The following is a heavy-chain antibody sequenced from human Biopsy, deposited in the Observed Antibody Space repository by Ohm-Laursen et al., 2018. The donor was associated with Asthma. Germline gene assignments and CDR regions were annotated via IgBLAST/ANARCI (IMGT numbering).Heavy chain of an antibody. CDR3: ARAVDYSHYYGIDV. Sequence: ASVKVSCKTSGYTFNSAGITWVRQAPGQGLEWMGWSSVYNGNTKVAQKLQDRVTMITDTSTSTAYMELRSLRSDDTAVYFCARAVDYSHYYGIDVWGQGTTLTVS. CDR1: GYTFNSAG. V-gene: IGHV1-18*01. D-gene: IGHD3-10*01. J-gene: IGHJ6*02. CDR2: SSVYNGNT.